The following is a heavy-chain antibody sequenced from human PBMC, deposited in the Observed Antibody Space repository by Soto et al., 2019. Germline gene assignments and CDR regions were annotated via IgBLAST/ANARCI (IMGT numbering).Heavy chain of an antibody. Sequence: QVQLQESGPGLVKPAETLSLTCTVSSGSIINYYWSWIRQPPGKGLEWLGFIFYSGSTNYNSFLKSRVTMSVAMTRHQASRILTSVTAADTAVYYCASRLTLATTTGDAFDVWGQGTMVTVSS. CDR1: SGSIINYY. V-gene: IGHV4-59*01. CDR2: IFYSGST. CDR3: ASRLTLATTTGDAFDV. J-gene: IGHJ3*01. D-gene: IGHD1-26*01.